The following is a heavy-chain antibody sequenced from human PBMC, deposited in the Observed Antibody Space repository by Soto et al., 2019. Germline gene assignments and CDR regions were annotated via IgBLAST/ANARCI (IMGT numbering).Heavy chain of an antibody. Sequence: QLQLQESGPGLVKPSETLSLTCTVSGGSISSSSYYWGWIRQPPGKGLEWIGSIYYSGSTYYNPSLKSRVTISVDTSKNQFSLRLSCVTAADTAVYYVARHHHLLGSGSYYGLLDYWGQGILVAVSS. J-gene: IGHJ4*02. CDR2: IYYSGST. V-gene: IGHV4-39*01. D-gene: IGHD3-10*01. CDR3: ARHHHLLGSGSYYGLLDY. CDR1: GGSISSSSYY.